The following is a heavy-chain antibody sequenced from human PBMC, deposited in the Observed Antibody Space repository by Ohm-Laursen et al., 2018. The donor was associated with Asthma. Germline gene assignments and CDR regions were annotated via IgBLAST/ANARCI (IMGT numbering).Heavy chain of an antibody. CDR2: IYYSGST. D-gene: IGHD1-26*01. J-gene: IGHJ3*02. Sequence: SQTLSLTCTVSGGSISSYYWTWIRQPPGKGLEWIGYIYYSGSTNYSPSLKSRVTISGDTSKNQFSLKLNSVTAADTAVYYCAVSSGNYYHSLGIWGQGTMVTVSS. CDR1: GGSISSYY. V-gene: IGHV4-59*01. CDR3: AVSSGNYYHSLGI.